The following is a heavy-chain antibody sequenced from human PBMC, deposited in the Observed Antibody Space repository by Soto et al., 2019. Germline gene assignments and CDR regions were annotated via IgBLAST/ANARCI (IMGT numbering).Heavy chain of an antibody. CDR1: GFTFSSYT. V-gene: IGHV3-30*18. CDR3: AKARAQYYDFWSGYPVDY. J-gene: IGHJ4*02. D-gene: IGHD3-3*01. Sequence: GGSLRLSCAASGFTFSSYTMHWVRQAPGEGLEWVAVISYDGNNKFYADSVKGRFTISRDNSKNTLYLQMNSLRAKDTAVYYCAKARAQYYDFWSGYPVDYWGQGTLVTVSS. CDR2: ISYDGNNK.